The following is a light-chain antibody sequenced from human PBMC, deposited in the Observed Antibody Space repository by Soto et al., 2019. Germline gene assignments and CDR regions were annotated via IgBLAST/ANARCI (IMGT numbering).Light chain of an antibody. CDR1: QSVDKF. V-gene: IGKV3-11*01. Sequence: EVELTQSPATLSLSPGETATLSCRASQSVDKFLAWYQQRPGQPPRLLIFDSSNRATGVPVRFSGSGSGTVFTLTIGSLEPEDSAVYYCQQYDNWPPWTFGQGTKVDIK. CDR2: DSS. J-gene: IGKJ1*01. CDR3: QQYDNWPPWT.